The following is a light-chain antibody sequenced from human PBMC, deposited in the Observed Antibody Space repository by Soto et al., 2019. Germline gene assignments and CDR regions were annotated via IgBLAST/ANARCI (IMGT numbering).Light chain of an antibody. V-gene: IGLV2-18*02. Sequence: QSALTQPPSVSGSPGQPVTISCTGTSSDVGGYNRVSWYQQPPDTAPKVMIYEVSNRPSGVPDRFSGSKSGNTASLTISGLQAEDEADYYCCSFTTSSTYVFGTGTKVTVL. CDR2: EVS. J-gene: IGLJ1*01. CDR3: CSFTTSSTYV. CDR1: SSDVGGYNR.